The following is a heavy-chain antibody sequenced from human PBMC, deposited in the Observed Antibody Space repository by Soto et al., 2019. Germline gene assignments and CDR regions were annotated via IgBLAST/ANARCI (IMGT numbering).Heavy chain of an antibody. CDR1: GYTFTSYG. CDR2: ISAYNGNT. V-gene: IGHV1-18*01. CDR3: ARDGVTIFEVVNRPYYYYGMDV. D-gene: IGHD3-3*01. J-gene: IGHJ6*02. Sequence: ASVKVSCKAPGYTFTSYGISWVRQAPGQGLEWMGWISAYNGNTNYAQKLQGRVTMTTDTSTSTAYMELRSPRSDDTAVYYCARDGVTIFEVVNRPYYYYGMDVWGQGTTVTVSS.